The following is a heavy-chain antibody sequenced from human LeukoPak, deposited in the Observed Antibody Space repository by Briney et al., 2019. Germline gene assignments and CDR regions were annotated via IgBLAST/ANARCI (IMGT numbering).Heavy chain of an antibody. J-gene: IGHJ4*03. CDR3: AKAPYYYDSSGYYFDY. CDR2: ISGSGGST. Sequence: GGSLRLSCAASGFTFSSYAMSWVRQAPGKGLEWASAISGSGGSTYYADSVKGRFTISRDSSKNTLYLQMNSLRAEDTAVYYCAKAPYYYDSSGYYFDYWGQGTMVTVSS. V-gene: IGHV3-23*01. D-gene: IGHD3-22*01. CDR1: GFTFSSYA.